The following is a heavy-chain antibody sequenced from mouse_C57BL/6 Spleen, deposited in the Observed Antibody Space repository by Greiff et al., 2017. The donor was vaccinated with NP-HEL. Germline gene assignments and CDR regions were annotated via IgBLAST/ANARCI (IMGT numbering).Heavy chain of an antibody. Sequence: EVKLEESGGGLVQPGGSLSLSCAASGFTFTDYYMSWVRQPPGKALEWLGFIRNKANGYTTEYSASVKGRFTISRDNSQSILYLQMNAQRAEDSATYYCARYWLYYFDYWGQGTTLTVSS. D-gene: IGHD2-2*01. CDR3: ARYWLYYFDY. CDR1: GFTFTDYY. J-gene: IGHJ2*01. CDR2: IRNKANGYTT. V-gene: IGHV7-3*01.